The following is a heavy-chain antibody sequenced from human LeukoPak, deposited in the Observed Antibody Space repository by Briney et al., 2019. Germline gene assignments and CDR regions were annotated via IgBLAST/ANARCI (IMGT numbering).Heavy chain of an antibody. CDR3: ARYVLLWFGGSNLDAFDI. CDR1: GGSISSGSYY. CDR2: INHSGST. D-gene: IGHD3-10*01. V-gene: IGHV4-39*07. J-gene: IGHJ3*02. Sequence: SETLSLTCTVSGGSISSGSYYWSWIRQPPGKGLEWIGEINHSGSTNYNPSLKSRVTISVDTSKNQFSLKLSSVTAADTAVYYCARYVLLWFGGSNLDAFDIWGQGTMVTVSS.